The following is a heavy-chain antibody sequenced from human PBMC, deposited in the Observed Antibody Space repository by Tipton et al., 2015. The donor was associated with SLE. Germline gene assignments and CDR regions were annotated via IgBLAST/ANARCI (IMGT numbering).Heavy chain of an antibody. J-gene: IGHJ2*01. CDR3: ARVSGYFWWYFDL. CDR1: GGSISSYY. Sequence: LRLSCTVSGGSISSYYWSWIRQPAGKGLEWLGHMYTSGSTNYNPSLKSRVAMSVDTSKNQFSLKLNSVTAADTAVYYCARVSGYFWWYFDLWGRGTLVTVSS. V-gene: IGHV4-4*07. CDR2: MYTSGST. D-gene: IGHD3-3*01.